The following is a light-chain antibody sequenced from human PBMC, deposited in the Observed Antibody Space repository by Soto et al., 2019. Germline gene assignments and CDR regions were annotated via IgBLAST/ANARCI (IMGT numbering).Light chain of an antibody. J-gene: IGKJ5*01. V-gene: IGKV3D-15*01. Sequence: EIVMTQSPPTLSVSPGERAALSCRASQRISNNLAWYQQKPGQAPRLLIYGASTRATGIPARFSGSGSGTEFTLTISSLQSEDFAVYYCQQYNNWPAITFGQGTRLEMK. CDR3: QQYNNWPAIT. CDR1: QRISNN. CDR2: GAS.